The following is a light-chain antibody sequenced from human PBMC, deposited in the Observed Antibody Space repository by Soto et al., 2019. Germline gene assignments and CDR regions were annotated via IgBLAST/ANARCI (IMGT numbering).Light chain of an antibody. V-gene: IGKV3-15*01. CDR3: QQYNNWPPFT. J-gene: IGKJ3*01. CDR2: GAS. Sequence: EIVMTQSPATLSVSPGERVTLSCRASQSVSSSLAGYQQKPGQAPRLLIYGASTRATGIPARFSGSGSGTEFTLTISSLQSEDFAVYYCQQYNNWPPFTFGPGTKVDI. CDR1: QSVSSS.